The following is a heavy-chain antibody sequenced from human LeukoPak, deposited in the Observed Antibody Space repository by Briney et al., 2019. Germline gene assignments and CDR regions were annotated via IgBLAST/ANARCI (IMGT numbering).Heavy chain of an antibody. Sequence: ASVKVSCKASGYTFTSYGISWVRQAPGQGLEWMGWISAYNGNTNYAQKLQGRVTMTTDTSTSTAYMELRSLRSDDTAVYYCVRERVLRYFDWSSGMGAFDIWGQGTMVTVSS. CDR1: GYTFTSYG. CDR3: VRERVLRYFDWSSGMGAFDI. D-gene: IGHD3-9*01. V-gene: IGHV1-18*01. CDR2: ISAYNGNT. J-gene: IGHJ3*02.